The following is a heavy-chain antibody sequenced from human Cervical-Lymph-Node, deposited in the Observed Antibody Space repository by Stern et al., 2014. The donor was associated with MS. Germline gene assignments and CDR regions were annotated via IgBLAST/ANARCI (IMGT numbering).Heavy chain of an antibody. Sequence: PLVESGGGLVQPGGSLRLSCAASAFTVSYNYMSWVRQAPGKGLEWVSVLFSGGSTYYADSEKGRFTISRDSSKNTLYLQMNSLRVEDTAVYYCARSWEPPTLDYWGQGTLVTVSS. CDR3: ARSWEPPTLDY. D-gene: IGHD1-26*01. CDR1: AFTVSYNY. CDR2: LFSGGST. J-gene: IGHJ4*02. V-gene: IGHV3-66*02.